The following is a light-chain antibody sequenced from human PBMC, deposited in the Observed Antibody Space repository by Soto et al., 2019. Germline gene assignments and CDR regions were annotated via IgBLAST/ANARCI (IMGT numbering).Light chain of an antibody. V-gene: IGKV3-15*01. J-gene: IGKJ1*01. CDR2: GAS. CDR1: QSVGSN. CDR3: QQYENWPRT. Sequence: EVVMTQSPATVSVSPGERATLSCRASQSVGSNLAWYQQKPGQAPRLLIYGASTRATGIQARFSGSGSGTEFTLTISSLQSEDFAVYYCQQYENWPRTFGQGTKVDIK.